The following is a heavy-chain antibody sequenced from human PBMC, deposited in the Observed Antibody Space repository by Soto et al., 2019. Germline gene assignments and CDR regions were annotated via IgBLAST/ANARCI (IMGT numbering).Heavy chain of an antibody. Sequence: EVQLVESGGGLVQPGGSLRLSCAASGFTFSSYSMNWVRQAPGKGLEWVSYISSSSSTIYYADSVKGRFTISRDNAKNSLYLQMNSLRAEDTAVYYCARGDDILTGYYNEGRFDPWGQGTLVTVSS. V-gene: IGHV3-48*01. CDR3: ARGDDILTGYYNEGRFDP. CDR2: ISSSSSTI. D-gene: IGHD3-9*01. J-gene: IGHJ5*02. CDR1: GFTFSSYS.